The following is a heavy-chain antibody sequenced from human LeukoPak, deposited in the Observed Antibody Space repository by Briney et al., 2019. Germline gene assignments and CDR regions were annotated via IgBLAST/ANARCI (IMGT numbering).Heavy chain of an antibody. D-gene: IGHD3-10*01. CDR1: SGSIGSYY. Sequence: SETLSLTCSLSSGSIGSYYWSWIRQPPGKGLEWIALIHNSGTTNYNPSLKSRVTLSLDTSKKRLSLKLNSVTAADTAVYYCAIGSYPCQYWGQGTLVTVCS. V-gene: IGHV4-4*09. CDR3: AIGSYPCQY. J-gene: IGHJ4*02. CDR2: IHNSGTT.